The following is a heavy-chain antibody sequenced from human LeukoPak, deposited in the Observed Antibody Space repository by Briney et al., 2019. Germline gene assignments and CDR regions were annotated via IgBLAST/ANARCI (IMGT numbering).Heavy chain of an antibody. V-gene: IGHV4-4*07. J-gene: IGHJ4*02. Sequence: SETLSLTCTVSGGSISSYYWSWIRQPAGKGLEWIGRIYTSGSTNYNPSLKSRVTISVDNSKNQFSLKVNSVTAADTAIYYCARWDIVGATSGLDYWGRGTLVTVSS. CDR1: GGSISSYY. CDR3: ARWDIVGATSGLDY. CDR2: IYTSGST. D-gene: IGHD1-26*01.